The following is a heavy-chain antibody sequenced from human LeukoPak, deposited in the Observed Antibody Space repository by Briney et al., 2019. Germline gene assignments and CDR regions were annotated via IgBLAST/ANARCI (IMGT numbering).Heavy chain of an antibody. V-gene: IGHV3-73*01. D-gene: IGHD2-2*01. Sequence: GGSLRLSCAASGFTFSGSVMHWXRQASGKGLXXXGRIRTKPNNFATSYAASVRRRFSISRDDSKNTAYLQMDSPKTEDTAVYYCTSDTRGHFDYWGQGSLVTVSS. CDR3: TSDTRGHFDY. J-gene: IGHJ4*02. CDR1: GFTFSGSV. CDR2: IRTKPNNFAT.